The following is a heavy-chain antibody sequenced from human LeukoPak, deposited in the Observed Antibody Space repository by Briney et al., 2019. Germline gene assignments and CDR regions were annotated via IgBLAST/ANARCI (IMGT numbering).Heavy chain of an antibody. Sequence: PGGSLRLTCAASGFTFSSYDMNWVRQAPGKGLEWASYISGSGSSIYYADSVKGRFTVSRDNAKNSLYLQMNSLRAEDTALYYCARTIVGATTYQDYWGQGTLVTVSS. D-gene: IGHD1-26*01. CDR2: ISGSGSSI. J-gene: IGHJ4*02. CDR3: ARTIVGATTYQDY. CDR1: GFTFSSYD. V-gene: IGHV3-48*03.